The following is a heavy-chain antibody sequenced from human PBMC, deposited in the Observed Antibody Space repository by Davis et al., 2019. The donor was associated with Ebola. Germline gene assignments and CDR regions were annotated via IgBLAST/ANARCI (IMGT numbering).Heavy chain of an antibody. V-gene: IGHV3-7*01. CDR2: IKPDGSEK. Sequence: GESLKSSCAASGFTFSSYWMSWVRQAPGKGLEWVANIKPDGSEKYYVDSVKGRFTISRDNAKNSLYLQMNSLRAEDTAVYYCARDSPYCSGGSCYGMDVWGQGTTVTVSS. CDR1: GFTFSSYW. J-gene: IGHJ6*02. D-gene: IGHD2-15*01. CDR3: ARDSPYCSGGSCYGMDV.